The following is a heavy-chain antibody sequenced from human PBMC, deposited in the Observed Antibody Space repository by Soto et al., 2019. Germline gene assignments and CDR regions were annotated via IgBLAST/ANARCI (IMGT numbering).Heavy chain of an antibody. V-gene: IGHV3-66*04. CDR3: AKQDYDYIFTY. CDR2: IYSSGGGT. D-gene: IGHD3-16*01. Sequence: EVQLVESGGGLVRPGGYLRLSCVASGFTVSSTYMSWVRQAPGRGLEWVSLIYSSGGGTLSADSVKGRFTISRDNSKNMVYLQMNSLRAEDTAVYYCAKQDYDYIFTYWGQGTLVTVSS. J-gene: IGHJ4*02. CDR1: GFTVSSTY.